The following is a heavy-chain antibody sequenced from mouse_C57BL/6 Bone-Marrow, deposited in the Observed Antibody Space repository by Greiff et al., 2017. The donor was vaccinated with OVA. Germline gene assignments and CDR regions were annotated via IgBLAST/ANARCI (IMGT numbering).Heavy chain of an antibody. Sequence: EVQLMESGGGLVKPGGSLKLSCAASGFTFSSYAMSWVRQTPEKRLEWVATISDGGSYTYYPDNVKGRFTISRDNAKNNLYLQMSHLKSEDTAMYYCAREDEYYGSYWYFDGWGTGTTVTVAS. CDR1: GFTFSSYA. D-gene: IGHD1-1*01. CDR2: ISDGGSYT. CDR3: AREDEYYGSYWYFDG. J-gene: IGHJ1*03. V-gene: IGHV5-4*01.